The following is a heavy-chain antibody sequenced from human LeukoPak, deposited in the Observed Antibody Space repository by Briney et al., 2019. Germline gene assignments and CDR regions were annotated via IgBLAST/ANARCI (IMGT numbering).Heavy chain of an antibody. J-gene: IGHJ4*02. Sequence: EASVKVSCKASGGTFSSYAISWVRQAPGQGLEWMGRIIPIFGTANYAQKFQGRVTITTDESTSTAYMELSSLRSEDTAVYYCARGDYGTLYGDYAQDYWGQGTLVTVSS. D-gene: IGHD4-17*01. CDR3: ARGDYGTLYGDYAQDY. V-gene: IGHV1-69*05. CDR1: GGTFSSYA. CDR2: IIPIFGTA.